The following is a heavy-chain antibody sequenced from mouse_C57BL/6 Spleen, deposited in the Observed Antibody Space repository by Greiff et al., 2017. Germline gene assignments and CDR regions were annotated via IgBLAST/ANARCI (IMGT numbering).Heavy chain of an antibody. CDR3: ATMITTRVYYAMDY. J-gene: IGHJ4*01. V-gene: IGHV1-55*01. Sequence: QVQLQQPGAELVKPGASVKMSCKASGYTFTSYWITWVKQRPGQGLEWIGDIYPGSGSTNYNEKFKSKATLTVDTSSSTAYMQLSSLTSEDSAVYYCATMITTRVYYAMDYWGQGTSVTVSS. CDR2: IYPGSGST. CDR1: GYTFTSYW. D-gene: IGHD2-4*01.